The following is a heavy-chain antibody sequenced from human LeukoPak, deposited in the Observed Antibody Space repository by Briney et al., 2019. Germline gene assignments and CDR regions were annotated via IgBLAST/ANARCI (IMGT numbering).Heavy chain of an antibody. Sequence: ASVNVSCTASGYPITGCFLHWVRQAPGQGLEWMGRINPNSGDTNYAQKFQGRVTMTRDTSINTDYMELSGLRSDDTAVYFCARDGSSWHNLFDYWGQGTLVTVS. CDR1: GYPITGCF. V-gene: IGHV1-2*06. J-gene: IGHJ4*02. CDR3: ARDGSSWHNLFDY. CDR2: INPNSGDT. D-gene: IGHD6-13*01.